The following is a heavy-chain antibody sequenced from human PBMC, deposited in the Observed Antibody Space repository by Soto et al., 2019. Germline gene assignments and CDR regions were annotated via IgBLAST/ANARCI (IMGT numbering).Heavy chain of an antibody. CDR2: INPSGGST. J-gene: IGHJ4*02. V-gene: IGHV1-46*01. CDR1: GYTFTSYY. Sequence: GESLKISCKASGYTFTSYYMHWVRQAPGQGLEWMGIINPSGGSTSYAQKFQGRVTMTRDTSTSTVYMELSSLRSEDTAVYYCARDRGNYYGSGSYSFDCWGQGTLVTVSS. CDR3: ARDRGNYYGSGSYSFDC. D-gene: IGHD3-10*01.